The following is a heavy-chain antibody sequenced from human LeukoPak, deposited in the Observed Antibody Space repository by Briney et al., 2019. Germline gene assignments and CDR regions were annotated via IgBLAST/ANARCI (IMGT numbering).Heavy chain of an antibody. D-gene: IGHD3-10*01. CDR3: ARLSRGFNYYYYYMDV. V-gene: IGHV4-4*02. J-gene: IGHJ6*03. CDR2: ISHTGGT. Sequence: SETLSLTCAVSGGSISSRNWWSWVRQPPGKGLEWIGEISHTGGTSYTPSLKSRVAISVDKSKNQCSLNLSSVTAADTAVYYCARLSRGFNYYYYYMDVWGKGTTVTISS. CDR1: GGSISSRNW.